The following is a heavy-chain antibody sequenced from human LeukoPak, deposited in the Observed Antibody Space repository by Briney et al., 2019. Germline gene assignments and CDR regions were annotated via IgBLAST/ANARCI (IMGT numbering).Heavy chain of an antibody. V-gene: IGHV1-2*06. CDR1: GYTFTCYY. CDR2: INPNSGGT. J-gene: IGHJ4*02. CDR3: ARDCSGGSCYSH. D-gene: IGHD2-15*01. Sequence: GASVKVSCKASGYTFTCYYMHWVRQAPGQGLEWMGRINPNSGGTNYAQKFQGRVTMTRDTSISTAYMELSRLRSDDTAVYYCARDCSGGSCYSHWGQGTLVTVSS.